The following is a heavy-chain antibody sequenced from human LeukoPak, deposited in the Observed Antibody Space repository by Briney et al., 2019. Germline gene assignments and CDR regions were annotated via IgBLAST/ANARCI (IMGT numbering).Heavy chain of an antibody. CDR2: IWYDGSQK. CDR1: GLSYNSCG. V-gene: IGHV3-33*08. D-gene: IGHD3-22*01. Sequence: GGSLRLSCAASGLSYNSCGMHWVRQAPGKGLEWVAVIWYDGSQKYYADSVKGRFTISRDNSKNTLYLQMNSLRAEDTAVYYCARDRYCDRSGYWSLDYWGQGTLVTVSS. J-gene: IGHJ4*02. CDR3: ARDRYCDRSGYWSLDY.